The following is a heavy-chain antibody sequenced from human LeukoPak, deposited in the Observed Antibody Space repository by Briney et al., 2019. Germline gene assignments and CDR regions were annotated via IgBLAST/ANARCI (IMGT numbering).Heavy chain of an antibody. CDR2: IYPGDSDT. D-gene: IGHD3-10*01. CDR3: ARLGALSGSYSDALDI. J-gene: IGHJ3*02. CDR1: GYSFTSYW. Sequence: GESLKISCKGSGYSFTSYWIGWVRQMPGKGLEWMGIIYPGDSDTRYSPSFQGQVTISADKSISTAYLQWSSLKASDTAMYYCARLGALSGSYSDALDIWGQGTMVTVSS. V-gene: IGHV5-51*01.